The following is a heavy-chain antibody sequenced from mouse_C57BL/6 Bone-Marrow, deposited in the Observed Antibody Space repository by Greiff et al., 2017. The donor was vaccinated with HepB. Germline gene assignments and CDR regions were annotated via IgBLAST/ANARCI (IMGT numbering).Heavy chain of an antibody. CDR1: GFTFSSYA. J-gene: IGHJ1*03. Sequence: EVHLVESGEGLVKPGGSLKLSCAASGFTFSSYAMSWVRQTPEKRLEWVAYISSGGDYIYYADTVKGRFTISRDNARNTLYLQMSSLKSEDTAMYYCTRERFDYYGSSYWYFDVWGTGTTVTVSS. V-gene: IGHV5-9-1*02. D-gene: IGHD1-1*01. CDR3: TRERFDYYGSSYWYFDV. CDR2: ISSGGDYI.